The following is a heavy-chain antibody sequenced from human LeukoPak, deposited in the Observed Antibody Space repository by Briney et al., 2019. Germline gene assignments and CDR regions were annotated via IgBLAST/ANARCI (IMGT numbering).Heavy chain of an antibody. D-gene: IGHD6-13*01. CDR2: IYSGDRT. J-gene: IGHJ4*02. V-gene: IGHV3-53*01. Sequence: GGSLRLSCVASGRSVRGSYMSWVRQAPGKGLEWVSVIYSGDRTYYADSVKGRFTISRDTSKNTLYLQMNNLRADDTAMYYCTRDLTGTTWSENDYWGQGTLVTISS. CDR1: GRSVRGSY. CDR3: TRDLTGTTWSENDY.